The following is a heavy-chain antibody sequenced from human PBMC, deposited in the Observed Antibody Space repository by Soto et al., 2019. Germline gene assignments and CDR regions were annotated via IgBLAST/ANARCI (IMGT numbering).Heavy chain of an antibody. Sequence: QLQLQESGPGLGKPSETLSLTCTVSGGSISSSSYYWGWIRQRPGRGLEWIGSIDYSGSTWYNPTLKSRVTISGETSNNQFSLKLSYVTAADTAVYYCARHPLTYLLPTGAFDIWGRGRMVTVSS. CDR3: ARHPLTYLLPTGAFDI. CDR2: IDYSGST. D-gene: IGHD7-27*01. CDR1: GGSISSSSYY. J-gene: IGHJ3*02. V-gene: IGHV4-39*01.